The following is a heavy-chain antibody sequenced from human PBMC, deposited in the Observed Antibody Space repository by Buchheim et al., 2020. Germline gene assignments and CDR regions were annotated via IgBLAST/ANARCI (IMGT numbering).Heavy chain of an antibody. J-gene: IGHJ5*02. CDR1: GYSFTSHY. V-gene: IGHV1-3*04. CDR2: INTARGDT. D-gene: IGHD1-7*01. CDR3: ARGTGTSWFDR. Sequence: QVQLVQSGAEVRDPGASVKVSCKASGYSFTSHYMHWVRQAPGQSLEWMGWINTARGDTKTSQRRQGRVTMSRDTFAANADMELTGLKFEDTAVYYCARGTGTSWFDRWGQGTL.